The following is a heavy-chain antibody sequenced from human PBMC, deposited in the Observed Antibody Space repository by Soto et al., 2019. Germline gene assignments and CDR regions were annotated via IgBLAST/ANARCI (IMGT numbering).Heavy chain of an antibody. CDR2: ISNTGTTI. V-gene: IGHV3-11*01. CDR3: ARDPGGPSNWYPGWYFAR. J-gene: IGHJ2*01. Sequence: QVQLVESGGGLVKPGGSLRLSCTASGFTFNDYYMNWFRQAPGKGLEWISYISNTGTTIYYADSVKGRLTISRDTSKNSRFVQMNRMRGEGTALYCCARDPGGPSNWYPGWYFARWGRRTLVHVSS. CDR1: GFTFNDYY. D-gene: IGHD2-8*02.